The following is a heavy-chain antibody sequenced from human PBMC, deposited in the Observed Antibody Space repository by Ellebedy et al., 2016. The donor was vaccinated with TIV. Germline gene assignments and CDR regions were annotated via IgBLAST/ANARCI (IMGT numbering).Heavy chain of an antibody. CDR3: AKSSVAATACFDH. CDR1: GFSFSSFA. D-gene: IGHD6-13*01. J-gene: IGHJ4*02. Sequence: PGGSLRLSCAASGFSFSSFAMSRVRQAPGKGLEWVSAISGSGGSTYYADSVKGRFTMSRDNPKNTLYLQMNSLRAEDKAVYYCAKSSVAATACFDHWGQGTLVTVSS. V-gene: IGHV3-23*01. CDR2: ISGSGGST.